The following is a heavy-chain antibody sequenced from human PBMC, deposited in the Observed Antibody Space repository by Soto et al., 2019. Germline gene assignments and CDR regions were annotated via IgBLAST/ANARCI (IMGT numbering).Heavy chain of an antibody. D-gene: IGHD2-2*01. V-gene: IGHV2-26*01. CDR2: ILSSGEK. J-gene: IGHJ4*02. CDR1: GFSLSNAMVG. CDR3: ARISQYAYDFDY. Sequence: QVTLKESGPVLVKPTETLTLTCTVSGFSLSNAMVGVSWIRQSPGKALEWLAHILSSGEKSYSTSLKSRVTIXKXXYRSLLVLTMNRMDPVDTSTYYCARISQYAYDFDYWGQGTLVTVSS.